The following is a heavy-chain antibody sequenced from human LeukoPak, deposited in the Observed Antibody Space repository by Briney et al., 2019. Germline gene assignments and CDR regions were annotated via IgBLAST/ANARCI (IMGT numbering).Heavy chain of an antibody. D-gene: IGHD6-19*01. CDR2: ISGSGDST. CDR3: ARRSGIAVAGAFDY. CDR1: GFTFSNYS. J-gene: IGHJ4*02. V-gene: IGHV3-23*01. Sequence: GGSLRLSCAASGFTFSNYSMRWVRQAPGKGLEWVSGISGSGDSTYYADSVKGRFTISRDNSKNTLYLQMNSLRAEDTAVYYCARRSGIAVAGAFDYWGQGTLVTVSS.